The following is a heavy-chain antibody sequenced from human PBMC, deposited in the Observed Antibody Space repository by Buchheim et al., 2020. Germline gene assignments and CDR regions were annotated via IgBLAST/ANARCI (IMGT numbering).Heavy chain of an antibody. D-gene: IGHD3-22*01. V-gene: IGHV4-59*01. CDR2: IYYSGST. Sequence: QVQLQESGPGLVKPSETLSLTCTVSGGSISSYYWSWIRQPPGKGLEWIGYIYYSGSTNYNPSLKSRVTISVDTSKNQFSLKLSSVTAADTAVYYCARDHYYDSSGYYANWFDPWGQGTL. CDR1: GGSISSYY. CDR3: ARDHYYDSSGYYANWFDP. J-gene: IGHJ5*02.